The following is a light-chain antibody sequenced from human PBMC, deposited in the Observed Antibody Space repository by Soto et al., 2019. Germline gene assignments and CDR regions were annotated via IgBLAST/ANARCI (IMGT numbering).Light chain of an antibody. CDR3: QQYNNWPPYT. V-gene: IGKV3-15*01. J-gene: IGKJ2*01. CDR1: QSVNSD. CDR2: GAS. Sequence: ELVLTQSPATLSVSPGNRATLSCRASQSVNSDLAWYQQKPGQAPRLLIYGASTRATGTPTRFSGSGSGTEFTLTISSLQSEDFAVYFCQQYNNWPPYTFGQGTKVDIK.